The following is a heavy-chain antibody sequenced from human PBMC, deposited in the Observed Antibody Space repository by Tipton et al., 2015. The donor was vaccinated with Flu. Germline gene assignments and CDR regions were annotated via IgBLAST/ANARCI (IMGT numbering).Heavy chain of an antibody. CDR3: ARDYLLGDLSFFDN. Sequence: TLSLTCTVSGDSISSYYWSWIRQPAGKGLERIERIYTSGSTNYNASLKSRVTMSVDTSKNQFSLKLSSVTVADTAVYYCARDYLLGDLSFFDNWGQGTLVTVSS. D-gene: IGHD3-16*02. V-gene: IGHV4-4*07. CDR2: IYTSGST. J-gene: IGHJ4*02. CDR1: GDSISSYY.